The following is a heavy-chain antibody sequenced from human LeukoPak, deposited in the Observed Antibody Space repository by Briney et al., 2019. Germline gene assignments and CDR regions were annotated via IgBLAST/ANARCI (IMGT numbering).Heavy chain of an antibody. CDR3: ARGFSYGNGAFDI. D-gene: IGHD5-18*01. CDR2: THYRSKWYN. CDR1: GDSVSSNSAA. V-gene: IGHV6-1*01. J-gene: IGHJ3*02. Sequence: SQTLSLTCAISGDSVSSNSAAWNWIRQSPSRGLEWLGRTHYRSKWYNDYAVSVKSRVTINPDASKNQFSLQLNSVTPEDTAVYYCARGFSYGNGAFDIWGQGTMVTVSS.